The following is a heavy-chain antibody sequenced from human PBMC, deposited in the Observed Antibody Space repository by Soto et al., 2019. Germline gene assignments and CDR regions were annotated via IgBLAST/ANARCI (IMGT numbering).Heavy chain of an antibody. D-gene: IGHD6-13*01. CDR3: AIYSGKDGWFDS. CDR2: FYYRGTT. V-gene: IGHV4-39*01. J-gene: IGHJ5*01. Sequence: QLQLQESGPGLVKPSETLSLTCTVSGGSLSSNNYYWTWIRQPPGKGLEWVVSFYYRGTTYYTPSLKSRVTVFGDTSKNQFSLRLSSVTAADTAIYYCAIYSGKDGWFDSWGQGSLVTVSS. CDR1: GGSLSSNNYY.